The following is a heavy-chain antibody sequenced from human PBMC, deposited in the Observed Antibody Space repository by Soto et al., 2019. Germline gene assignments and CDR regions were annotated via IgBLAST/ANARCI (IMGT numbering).Heavy chain of an antibody. CDR2: INAGNGNT. D-gene: IGHD3-3*01. J-gene: IGHJ6*04. CDR3: ARENDFWSGYYTLGMDV. CDR1: GYTFTSYA. Sequence: ASVKVSCKASGYTFTSYAMHWVRQAPGQRLEWMGWINAGNGNTKYSQKFQGRVTITRDTSASTAYMELSSLRSEDTAVYYCARENDFWSGYYTLGMDVWGKGTTVTVSS. V-gene: IGHV1-3*01.